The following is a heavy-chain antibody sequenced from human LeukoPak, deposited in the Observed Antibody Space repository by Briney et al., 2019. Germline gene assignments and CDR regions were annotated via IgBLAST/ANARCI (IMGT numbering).Heavy chain of an antibody. D-gene: IGHD3-22*01. CDR3: ARGQRSDYYDSSGYYPRWFDP. V-gene: IGHV4-34*01. Sequence: SETLSLTCAVYGGSFSGYYWSWIRQPPGKGLEWIGEINHSGSTNYNPSLKSRVTISVDTSKNQFSLKLSSVTAADTAVYYCARGQRSDYYDSSGYYPRWFDPWGQGTLVTVSS. CDR2: INHSGST. J-gene: IGHJ5*02. CDR1: GGSFSGYY.